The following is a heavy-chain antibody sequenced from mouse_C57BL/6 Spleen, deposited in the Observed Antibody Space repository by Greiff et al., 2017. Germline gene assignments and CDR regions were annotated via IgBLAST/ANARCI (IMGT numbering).Heavy chain of an antibody. CDR2: INPNNGGT. Sequence: EVKLMESGPELVKPGASVKIPCKASGYTFTDYNMDWVKQSHGKSLEWIGDINPNNGGTIYNQKFKGKATLTVDKSSSTAYMELRSLTSEDTAVYYCASRLRAMDYWGQGTSVTVSS. D-gene: IGHD1-1*01. CDR1: GYTFTDYN. J-gene: IGHJ4*01. V-gene: IGHV1-18*01. CDR3: ASRLRAMDY.